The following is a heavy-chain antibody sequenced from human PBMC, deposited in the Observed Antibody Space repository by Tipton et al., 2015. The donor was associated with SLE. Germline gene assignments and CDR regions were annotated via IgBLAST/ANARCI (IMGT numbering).Heavy chain of an antibody. CDR1: GGSVSSGGYY. CDR2: IYFSGST. D-gene: IGHD3-10*01. CDR3: ASGHWELHPYGAFDV. V-gene: IGHV4-31*03. Sequence: TLSLTCTVSGGSVSSGGYYWNWIRQHPGKGLEWIGHIYFSGSTYYNPSLKSRLTLSVDTSKNQFSLKLTSVTAADTAVYYCASGHWELHPYGAFDVWGHGAKVTVSS. J-gene: IGHJ3*01.